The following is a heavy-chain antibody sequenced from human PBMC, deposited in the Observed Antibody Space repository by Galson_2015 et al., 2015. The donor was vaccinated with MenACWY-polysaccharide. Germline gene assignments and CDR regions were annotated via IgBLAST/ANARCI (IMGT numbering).Heavy chain of an antibody. Sequence: SLRLSCAASGFNFSIYVMTWVRQAPGKGLEWVSDISSGSDTAYYTDSVKGRFTISRDNSKDTVHLQMDSLRAEDTAVYYCVKGGWADNWGQGTLVTVSS. J-gene: IGHJ4*02. V-gene: IGHV3-23*01. CDR3: VKGGWADN. D-gene: IGHD1-26*01. CDR1: GFNFSIYV. CDR2: ISSGSDTA.